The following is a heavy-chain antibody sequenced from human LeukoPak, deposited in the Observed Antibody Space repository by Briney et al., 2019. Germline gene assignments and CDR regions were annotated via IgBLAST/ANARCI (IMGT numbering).Heavy chain of an antibody. V-gene: IGHV4-34*01. D-gene: IGHD3-16*01. CDR1: GGSFSGYF. CDR2: INRSGST. Sequence: SETLSLTCAVYGGSFSGYFWSWFRQPPGKGLEWIGEINRSGSTNYNSSLSLKSRVTISVDTSKNQFSLKLSSVTAADTAVYYCARANYDYVWGKFLDYWGQGTLVTVSS. CDR3: ARANYDYVWGKFLDY. J-gene: IGHJ4*02.